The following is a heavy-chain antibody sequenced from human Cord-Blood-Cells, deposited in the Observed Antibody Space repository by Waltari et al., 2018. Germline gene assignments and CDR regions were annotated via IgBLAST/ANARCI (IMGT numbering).Heavy chain of an antibody. CDR2: ISSSSSYI. J-gene: IGHJ4*02. D-gene: IGHD3-16*01. V-gene: IGHV3-21*01. CDR3: ASGRYARTQFDY. CDR1: GLTFSSYS. Sequence: EVQLVESGGGLVKPGGSLRLSCAASGLTFSSYSINWVRQAPGKGLEWVSSISSSSSYIYYADSVKGRFTISRDNAKNSLYLQMNSLRAEDTAVYYCASGRYARTQFDYWGQGTLVTVSS.